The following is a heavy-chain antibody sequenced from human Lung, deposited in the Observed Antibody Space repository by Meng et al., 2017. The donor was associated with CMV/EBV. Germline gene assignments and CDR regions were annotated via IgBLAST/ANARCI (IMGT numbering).Heavy chain of an antibody. CDR1: GGXISSSSYY. J-gene: IGHJ5*02. Sequence: SXTXSLXCTVSGGXISSSSYYWGWIRQPPGKGLEWIGSIYYSGSTYYNPSLKSRVTISVDTSKNQFSLKLSSVTAADTAVYYCARQSPSQYYYDSSGFHNWFDPWXQGTLVTVSS. D-gene: IGHD3-22*01. CDR3: ARQSPSQYYYDSSGFHNWFDP. V-gene: IGHV4-39*01. CDR2: IYYSGST.